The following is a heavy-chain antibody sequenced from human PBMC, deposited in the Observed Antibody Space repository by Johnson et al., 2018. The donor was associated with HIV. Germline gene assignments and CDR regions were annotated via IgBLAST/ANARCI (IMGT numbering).Heavy chain of an antibody. Sequence: QVQLVESGGGVVQPGRSLRLSCAASGFTFSSYAMHWVRQAPGKGLEWVAVISYDGSNKDYADSVKGRCTISRDNSKNTLFLQMNSLRPEDTAVYHCARAPGWFDAFDIWGQGTMVTVSS. CDR3: ARAPGWFDAFDI. CDR1: GFTFSSYA. J-gene: IGHJ3*02. CDR2: ISYDGSNK. D-gene: IGHD6-19*01. V-gene: IGHV3-30*04.